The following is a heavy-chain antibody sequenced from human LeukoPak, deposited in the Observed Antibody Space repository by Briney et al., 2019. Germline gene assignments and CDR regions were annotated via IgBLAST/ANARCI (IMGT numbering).Heavy chain of an antibody. Sequence: ASVKVSCKASGYTFTSYGISWVRQAPGQGLEWMGWISAYNGNTNYAQKLQGRVIMTTDTSTSTAYMELRSLRSDDTAVYYCARLHARKHYFDYWGQGTLVIVSS. V-gene: IGHV1-18*01. CDR1: GYTFTSYG. D-gene: IGHD1-14*01. J-gene: IGHJ4*02. CDR3: ARLHARKHYFDY. CDR2: ISAYNGNT.